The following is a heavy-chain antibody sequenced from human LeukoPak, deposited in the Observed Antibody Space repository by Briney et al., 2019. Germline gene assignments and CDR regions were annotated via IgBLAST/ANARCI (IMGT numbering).Heavy chain of an antibody. V-gene: IGHV3-30-3*01. CDR3: ARRDNYDY. D-gene: IGHD5-24*01. Sequence: GGSLRLSCAVSGFTFSTYTMHWVRQAPGKGLEWVAVISNDGSNKYYADSVKGRFTISRDNSKNTLYLQMNSLRTEDTAVYYCARRDNYDYWGQGTLVTVSS. CDR1: GFTFSTYT. CDR2: ISNDGSNK. J-gene: IGHJ4*02.